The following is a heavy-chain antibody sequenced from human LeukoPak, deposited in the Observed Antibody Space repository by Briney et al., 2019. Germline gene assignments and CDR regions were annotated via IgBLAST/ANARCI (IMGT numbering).Heavy chain of an antibody. V-gene: IGHV3-74*01. D-gene: IGHD3-22*01. CDR2: INSDGSRT. J-gene: IGHJ4*02. CDR3: AKDGGIVVVIGVGIDY. CDR1: GFTFSSYW. Sequence: GGSLRLSCAASGFTFSSYWMHWVRQAPGKGLVWVSRINSDGSRTTYADSVKGRFTFSRDNAKNTLYLQMNSLRAEDTAVYYCAKDGGIVVVIGVGIDYWGQGTLVTVSS.